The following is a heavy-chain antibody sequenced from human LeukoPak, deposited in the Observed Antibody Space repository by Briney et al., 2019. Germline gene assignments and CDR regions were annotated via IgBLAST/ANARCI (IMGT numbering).Heavy chain of an antibody. CDR2: ITGSGGST. CDR3: AKDQRCSSTSCYARIDY. D-gene: IGHD2-2*01. CDR1: GFTFIHYG. J-gene: IGHJ4*02. V-gene: IGHV3-23*01. Sequence: QSGGSLRLSCAASGFTFIHYGINWVRQAPGKGLEWVSGITGSGGSTYYADSVKGRFTISRDNSKNTVYLQMNSLRAEDTAVYYCAKDQRCSSTSCYARIDYWGQGTLVTVSS.